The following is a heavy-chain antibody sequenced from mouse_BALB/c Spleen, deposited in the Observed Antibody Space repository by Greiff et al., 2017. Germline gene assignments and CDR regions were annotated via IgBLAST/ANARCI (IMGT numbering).Heavy chain of an antibody. CDR2: ISYSGST. CDR1: GDSITSGY. CDR3: ARERSLHYAMDY. D-gene: IGHD2-10*01. V-gene: IGHV3-8*02. J-gene: IGHJ4*01. Sequence: EVQLQQSGPSLVKPSQTLSLTCSVTGDSITSGYWNWIRKFPGNKLEYMGYISYSGSTYYNPSLKSRISITRDTSKNQYYLQLNSVTTEDTATYYCARERSLHYAMDYWGQGTSVTVSS.